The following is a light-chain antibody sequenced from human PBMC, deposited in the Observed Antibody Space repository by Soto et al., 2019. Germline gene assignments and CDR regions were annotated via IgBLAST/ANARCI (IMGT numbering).Light chain of an antibody. CDR3: QAWDSRTAVV. CDR1: SSDVGSYNL. Sequence: QSALTQPASVSGSPGQSITISCTGTSSDVGSYNLVSWYQQHPGKAPKLMIYEGSKRPSGVSNRFSGSKSGNTASLTISGLQAEDEADYYCQAWDSRTAVVFGGGTKLTVL. V-gene: IGLV2-23*01. CDR2: EGS. J-gene: IGLJ2*01.